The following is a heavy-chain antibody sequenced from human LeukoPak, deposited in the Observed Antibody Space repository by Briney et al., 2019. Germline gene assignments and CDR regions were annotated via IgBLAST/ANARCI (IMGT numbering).Heavy chain of an antibody. V-gene: IGHV3-23*01. CDR2: GSGSGGGT. J-gene: IGHJ5*02. CDR1: GFTFSSYA. CDR3: AKGTTVTTRGWFDP. Sequence: PGGSLRLSCAASGFTFSSYAMSWVRQAPGKGLEWVSAGSGSGGGTYYADSVEGRFTISRDNSKNTLYLQMNSLRAEDTAVYYCAKGTTVTTRGWFDPWGQGTLVTVSS. D-gene: IGHD4-17*01.